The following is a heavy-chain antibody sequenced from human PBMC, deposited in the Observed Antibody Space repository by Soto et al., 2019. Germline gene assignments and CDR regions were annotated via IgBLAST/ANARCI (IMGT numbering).Heavy chain of an antibody. CDR1: GYTFTIYG. V-gene: IGHV1-18*01. CDR2: ISAYNGNT. J-gene: IGHJ3*02. D-gene: IGHD3-9*01. CDR3: RSSGDYDILTGYDAFDI. Sequence: ASVKVSCKASGYTFTIYGISWLRQAPGQGLEWMGWISAYNGNTNYAQKLQGRVTMTTDTSTSTAYMELRSLRSDDTAVYYCRSSGDYDILTGYDAFDIWGQGTMVTVSS.